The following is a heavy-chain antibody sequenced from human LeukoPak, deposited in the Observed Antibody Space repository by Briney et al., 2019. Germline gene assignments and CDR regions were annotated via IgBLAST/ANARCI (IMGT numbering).Heavy chain of an antibody. CDR3: ASGHMDV. CDR1: GGSISNYY. CDR2: IYYSGST. J-gene: IGHJ6*03. Sequence: SETLSLTCTVSGGSISNYYWSWIRQPPGKGLEWIGYIYYSGSTNYNPSLKSRVTISVDTSKNQFSLKLSSVTAADTAVYYCASGHMDVWGKGTTATVSS. V-gene: IGHV4-59*08.